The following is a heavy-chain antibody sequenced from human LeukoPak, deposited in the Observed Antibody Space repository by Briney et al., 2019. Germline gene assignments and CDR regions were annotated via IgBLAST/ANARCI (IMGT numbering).Heavy chain of an antibody. D-gene: IGHD2-15*01. CDR2: INPTGGTT. CDR3: ARDCSGGSCYFSLDY. Sequence: ASVKVSCRASGYTFTSYYIHWVRQAPGQGLEWMGIINPTGGTTMYAQKFQDRITMTRDTSTSTVYMELSSLRSEDTAVYYCARDCSGGSCYFSLDYWGQGTLVTVSS. CDR1: GYTFTSYY. J-gene: IGHJ4*02. V-gene: IGHV1-46*01.